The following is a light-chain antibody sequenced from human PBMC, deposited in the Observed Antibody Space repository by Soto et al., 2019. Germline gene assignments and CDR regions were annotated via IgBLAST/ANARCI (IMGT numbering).Light chain of an antibody. CDR1: QGMNSN. J-gene: IGKJ3*01. CDR3: QQLKSYPIT. Sequence: DIQLTQSPSFLSASVGDRVTITCRASQGMNSNLGWYQQKPGKAPKLLIYAASTLQSGVPSRFSCSGSGTEFTLTIISLQPEDFATYYCQQLKSYPITFCPGIKVDI. V-gene: IGKV1-9*01. CDR2: AAS.